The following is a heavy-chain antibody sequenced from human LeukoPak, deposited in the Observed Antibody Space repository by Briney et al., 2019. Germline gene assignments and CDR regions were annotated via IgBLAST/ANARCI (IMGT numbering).Heavy chain of an antibody. CDR2: IYHSGST. J-gene: IGHJ6*04. V-gene: IGHV4-38-2*02. CDR3: ARVGRVDV. CDR1: GYSISSGYY. Sequence: SETLSLTCTVSGYSISSGYYWGWIRQPPGKGLEWIRSIYHSGSTYYNPSLKSRVTISVDTSKNQFSLKLSSVTAADTAVYYCARVGRVDVWGKGTTVTISS.